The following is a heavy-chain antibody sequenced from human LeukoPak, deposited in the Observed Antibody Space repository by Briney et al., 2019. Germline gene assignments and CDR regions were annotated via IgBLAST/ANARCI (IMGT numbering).Heavy chain of an antibody. J-gene: IGHJ3*01. CDR3: ARDHQYAFDV. D-gene: IGHD2-2*01. V-gene: IGHV3-48*01. CDR1: GFSLSSYT. Sequence: GGSLRLSCNVSGFSLSSYTMNWVRQAPGKGLEWVSYISGSGSTVYYADSVRGRFTMSRDNAKNSLYLQMNSLRAEDTALYYCARDHQYAFDVWGQGTLVTV. CDR2: ISGSGSTV.